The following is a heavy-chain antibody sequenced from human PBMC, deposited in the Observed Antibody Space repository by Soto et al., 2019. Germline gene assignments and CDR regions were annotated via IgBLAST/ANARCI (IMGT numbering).Heavy chain of an antibody. CDR1: GGSISSSIYF. CDR3: ASRYYSGSGTFDY. D-gene: IGHD3-10*01. CDR2: IYYSGST. Sequence: SETLSLTCTVSGGSISSSIYFWDWIRQPPGKGLEWIGSIYYSGSTYYNPSLKSRVTMSVDTSKNQFSLKLSSVTAADTALYYCASRYYSGSGTFDYWGQGTLVTVSS. J-gene: IGHJ4*02. V-gene: IGHV4-39*01.